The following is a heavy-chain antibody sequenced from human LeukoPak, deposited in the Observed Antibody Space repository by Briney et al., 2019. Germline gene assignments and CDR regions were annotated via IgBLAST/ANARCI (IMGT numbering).Heavy chain of an antibody. CDR2: LNSDGSST. CDR3: ARSRYDYIWGIDY. Sequence: GGSLRLSCAASGFTFSNYWMHWVRPAPGKGLVWVSRLNSDGSSTNYADSVKGRFTISRDNAKNTLYLQMNSLRDEDTAVFYCARSRYDYIWGIDYWGQGTLVTISS. D-gene: IGHD3-16*01. V-gene: IGHV3-74*01. J-gene: IGHJ4*02. CDR1: GFTFSNYW.